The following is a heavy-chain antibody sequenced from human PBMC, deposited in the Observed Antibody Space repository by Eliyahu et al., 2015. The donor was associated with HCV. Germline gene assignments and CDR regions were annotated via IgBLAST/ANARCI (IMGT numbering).Heavy chain of an antibody. CDR2: IYPGDAET. Sequence: EVQLVQSGAEVKKPGESLNISCKXSGYTFTDSWIGWVRQMPGQGLEWMAIIYPGDAETKYSPSFRGQVTISADKSISTAYLQWSTLKASDTAIYYCATSPRDYYYGMDVWGQGTTVIVSS. CDR3: ATSPRDYYYGMDV. CDR1: GYTFTDSW. V-gene: IGHV5-51*01. J-gene: IGHJ6*02. D-gene: IGHD2-2*01.